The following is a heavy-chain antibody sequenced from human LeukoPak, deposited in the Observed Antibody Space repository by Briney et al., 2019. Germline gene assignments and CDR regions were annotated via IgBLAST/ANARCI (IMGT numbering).Heavy chain of an antibody. D-gene: IGHD1-26*01. CDR3: ARDSGSYHYFAY. CDR1: GYTFSTHA. V-gene: IGHV1-18*01. Sequence: ASVKVSCKPSGYTFSTHAIAWVRQAPGQGLEWMGRISPHNGKTNYAQILQDRISLTTDTSTATAYLELRSLKSDDTAMYYCARDSGSYHYFAYWGQGTLVTVSS. CDR2: ISPHNGKT. J-gene: IGHJ4*02.